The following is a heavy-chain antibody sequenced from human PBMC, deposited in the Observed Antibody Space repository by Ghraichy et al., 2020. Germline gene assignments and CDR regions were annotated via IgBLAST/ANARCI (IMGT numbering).Heavy chain of an antibody. CDR1: GFTFSNAW. Sequence: GGSLRLSCAASGFTFSNAWMSWVRQAPGKGLEWVGRIKSKTDGGTTDYAAPVKGRFTISRDDSKNTLYLQMNSLKTEDTAVYYCTTKYYDILTGWTGAFDIWGQGTMVTVSS. D-gene: IGHD3-9*01. J-gene: IGHJ3*02. CDR3: TTKYYDILTGWTGAFDI. V-gene: IGHV3-15*01. CDR2: IKSKTDGGTT.